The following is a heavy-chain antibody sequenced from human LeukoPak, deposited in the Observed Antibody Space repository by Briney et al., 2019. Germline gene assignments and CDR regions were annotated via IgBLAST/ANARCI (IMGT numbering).Heavy chain of an antibody. CDR1: GGTFSSYT. Sequence: SVEVSCKASGGTFSSYTISWVRQAPGQGLEWMGRIIPILGIANYAQKFQGRVTIIADKSTSTAYMELSSLRSEDTAVYYCARDRTHDSSGYYSNFDYWGQGTLVTVSS. CDR3: ARDRTHDSSGYYSNFDY. V-gene: IGHV1-69*04. J-gene: IGHJ4*02. D-gene: IGHD3-22*01. CDR2: IIPILGIA.